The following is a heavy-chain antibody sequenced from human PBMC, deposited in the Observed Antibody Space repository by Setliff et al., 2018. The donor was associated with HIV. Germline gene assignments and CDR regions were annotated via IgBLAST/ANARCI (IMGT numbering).Heavy chain of an antibody. Sequence: GASVKVSCAASGFTFTFSTYTMNWVRQAPGKGLEWVSSINGDSTFIYYADSVRGRFTISRDIAKNSLYLQMNSLRAEDTAVYYCARGVATNLDPWGQGSLVTVSS. J-gene: IGHJ5*02. CDR3: ARGVATNLDP. D-gene: IGHD5-12*01. CDR2: INGDSTFI. CDR1: GFTFTFSTYT. V-gene: IGHV3-21*01.